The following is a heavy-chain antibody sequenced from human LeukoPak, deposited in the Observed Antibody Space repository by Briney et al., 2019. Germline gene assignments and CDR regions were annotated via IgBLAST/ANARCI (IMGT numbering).Heavy chain of an antibody. V-gene: IGHV4-34*01. CDR3: ARGDFWSGYTYYYYGMDV. Sequence: PSETLSLTCAVYGGSFSGYYWSGIRQPPGKGLEWIGEINHSGSTNYNPSLTSPFTISVDTSKNQYSLKLSSVTAEDTAVYYCARGDFWSGYTYYYYGMDVWGQGTTVTVSS. J-gene: IGHJ6*02. CDR1: GGSFSGYY. CDR2: INHSGST. D-gene: IGHD3-3*01.